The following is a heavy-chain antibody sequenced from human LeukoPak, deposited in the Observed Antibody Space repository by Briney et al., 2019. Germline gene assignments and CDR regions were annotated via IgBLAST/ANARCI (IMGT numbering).Heavy chain of an antibody. J-gene: IGHJ5*02. CDR3: ATLRQSEWELPEWFDP. CDR1: GGSISSYY. CDR2: IYYSGST. D-gene: IGHD1-26*01. Sequence: SETLSLTCTVSGGSISSYYWGWIRQPPGKGLEWIGSIYYSGSTYYNPSLKSRVTISVDTSKNQFSLKLSSVTAADTAVYYCATLRQSEWELPEWFDPWGQGTLVTVSS. V-gene: IGHV4-39*01.